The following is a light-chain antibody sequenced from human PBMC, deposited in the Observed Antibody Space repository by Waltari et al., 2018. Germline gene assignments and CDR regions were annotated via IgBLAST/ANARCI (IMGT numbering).Light chain of an antibody. J-gene: IGKJ1*01. Sequence: ETVMTQSPATLSVSPGERATLSCRASQTVSSNLAWYQQTPGQAPRLLIYGASTRATGIPARFSGSGSGTQFTLTISSLQSEDFAVYYCQQYNNWPPWTFGQGTKVEIK. CDR3: QQYNNWPPWT. V-gene: IGKV3-15*01. CDR1: QTVSSN. CDR2: GAS.